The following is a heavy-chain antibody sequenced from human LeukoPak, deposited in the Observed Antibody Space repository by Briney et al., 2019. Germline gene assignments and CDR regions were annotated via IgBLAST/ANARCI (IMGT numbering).Heavy chain of an antibody. J-gene: IGHJ4*02. CDR2: IYYSGGT. Sequence: PSETLSLTCTVSGGSISSGSYYWGWIRQPPGKGLEWIGSIYYSGGTYNNPSLKSRVTISVDTPKKFSLKLSSVTAADTAVYYCARHAIDSSGYYLDYFDYWGQGTLVTVSS. D-gene: IGHD3-22*01. CDR1: GGSISSGSYY. CDR3: ARHAIDSSGYYLDYFDY. V-gene: IGHV4-39*01.